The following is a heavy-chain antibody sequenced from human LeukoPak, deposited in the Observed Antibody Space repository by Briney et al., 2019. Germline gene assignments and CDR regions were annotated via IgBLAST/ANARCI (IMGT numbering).Heavy chain of an antibody. V-gene: IGHV3-74*01. CDR3: AKDNGDYATYYYYYGMGV. Sequence: GGSLRLSCAASRFNVNNYWMHWVRQAPGKGLIWVSRTDGSSTTYADSVKGRFSVSMDNAQNTLYLQMNSLRAEDTAVYYCAKDNGDYATYYYYYGMGVWGQGTLVTVSS. CDR1: RFNVNNYW. CDR2: TDGSST. D-gene: IGHD4-17*01. J-gene: IGHJ6*02.